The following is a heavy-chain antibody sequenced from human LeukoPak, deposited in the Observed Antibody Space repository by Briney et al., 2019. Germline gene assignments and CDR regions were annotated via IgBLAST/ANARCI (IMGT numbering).Heavy chain of an antibody. J-gene: IGHJ4*02. CDR3: ATDDVAYCGGDCYTFDY. Sequence: GGSLRLSCAASGFTVSSNYMSWVRQAPGKGLEWVSVIYSGGSTYYADSVKGRFTISRDNSKNTLYLQMNSLRAEDTAVYYCATDDVAYCGGDCYTFDYWGQGTLVTVSS. D-gene: IGHD2-21*02. V-gene: IGHV3-53*01. CDR2: IYSGGST. CDR1: GFTVSSNY.